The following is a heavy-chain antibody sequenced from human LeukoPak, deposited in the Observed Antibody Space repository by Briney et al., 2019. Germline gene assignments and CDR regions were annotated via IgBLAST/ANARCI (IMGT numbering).Heavy chain of an antibody. CDR2: IMQDGSEK. CDR1: GFTFSSYW. Sequence: GGSLRLSCAASGFTFSSYWMSWVRQARGKGLEWVANIMQDGSEKYYVDSVKGRFTISRDNAKNSLYLQMNSLRAEDTAVYYCAREITIFGVVLYYMDVWGKGTTVTVSS. V-gene: IGHV3-7*01. J-gene: IGHJ6*03. CDR3: AREITIFGVVLYYMDV. D-gene: IGHD3-3*01.